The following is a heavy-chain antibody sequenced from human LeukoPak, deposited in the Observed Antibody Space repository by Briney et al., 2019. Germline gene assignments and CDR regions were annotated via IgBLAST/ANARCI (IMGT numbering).Heavy chain of an antibody. CDR1: GFTFSSYG. CDR2: IWYDGSNK. J-gene: IGHJ4*02. CDR3: ARDQDSSGWLDY. D-gene: IGHD6-19*01. Sequence: PGRSLRLSCAASGFTFSSYGMHWVRQARGKGLEWVAVIWYDGSNKYYADSVKGRFTISRDNSKNTLYLQMNSLRAEDTAVYYCARDQDSSGWLDYWGQGTLVTVSS. V-gene: IGHV3-33*01.